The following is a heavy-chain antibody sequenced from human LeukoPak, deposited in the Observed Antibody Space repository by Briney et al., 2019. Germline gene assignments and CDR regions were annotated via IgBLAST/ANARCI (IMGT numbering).Heavy chain of an antibody. J-gene: IGHJ6*03. Sequence: PGGSLRLSCAASGFTFSSYSMNWVRQAPGKGLEWVSSISSSSSYIYYADSVKGRFTISRDNAKNSLYLQMNSLRAEDTAVYYCARAPEGDFWSGYYSYYYYYMDVWGKGTTVTVSS. V-gene: IGHV3-21*01. CDR3: ARAPEGDFWSGYYSYYYYYMDV. CDR2: ISSSSSYI. CDR1: GFTFSSYS. D-gene: IGHD3-3*01.